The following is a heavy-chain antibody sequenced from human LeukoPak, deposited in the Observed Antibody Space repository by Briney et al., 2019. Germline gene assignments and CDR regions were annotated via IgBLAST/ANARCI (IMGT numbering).Heavy chain of an antibody. CDR3: AKDLYGGVYYFDY. J-gene: IGHJ4*02. CDR1: GFTFRSYA. CDR2: ISGSGGST. V-gene: IGHV3-23*01. Sequence: PGGSLRLSCAASGFTFRSYAMSWVRQAPGRGGEWVSAISGSGGSTYYADSVKGRFTISRDNSKNTVYLQMNSLRAEDTAVYYCAKDLYGGVYYFDYWGQGTLITVSS. D-gene: IGHD4-23*01.